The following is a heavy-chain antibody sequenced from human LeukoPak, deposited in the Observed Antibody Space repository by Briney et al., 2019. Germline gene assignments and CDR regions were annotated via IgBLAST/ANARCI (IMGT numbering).Heavy chain of an antibody. J-gene: IGHJ5*02. Sequence: GGSLRPSCAASGFTFSTYAMSWVRQAPRKGLEWVSTISRSGDRIYYADSVKGRFTISRDNSKNTLYVQMNSLRVEDTALYYCAKDPFGCSGGSCSLFDPWGQGTLVTVSS. CDR3: AKDPFGCSGGSCSLFDP. D-gene: IGHD2-15*01. V-gene: IGHV3-23*01. CDR1: GFTFSTYA. CDR2: ISRSGDRI.